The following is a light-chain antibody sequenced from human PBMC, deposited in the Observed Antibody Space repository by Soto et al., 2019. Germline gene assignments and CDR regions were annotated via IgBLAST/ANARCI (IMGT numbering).Light chain of an antibody. CDR1: QSVSSSY. CDR3: PQYGSSPLT. Sequence: EIVLTQSPGTLSLSPGERATLSCRASQSVSSSYLAWYQQKPGQAPRLLIYGASSRATGIPDRFSGSGSGTDFTLTISRLEPEDFEVYYCPQYGSSPLTFGGGTKVDI. CDR2: GAS. J-gene: IGKJ4*01. V-gene: IGKV3-20*01.